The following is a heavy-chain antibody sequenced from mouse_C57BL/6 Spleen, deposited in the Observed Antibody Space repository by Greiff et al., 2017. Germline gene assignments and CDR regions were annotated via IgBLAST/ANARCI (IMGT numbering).Heavy chain of an antibody. CDR2: IYPGDGDT. V-gene: IGHV1-82*01. D-gene: IGHD1-1*01. J-gene: IGHJ2*01. Sequence: VQLVESGPELVKPGASVKISCKASGYAFSSSWMNWVKQRPGKGLEWIGRIYPGDGDTNYNGKFKGKATLTADKSSSTAYMQLSSLTSEDSAVYFCAREDYGSRFDYWGQGTTRTVSS. CDR3: AREDYGSRFDY. CDR1: GYAFSSSW.